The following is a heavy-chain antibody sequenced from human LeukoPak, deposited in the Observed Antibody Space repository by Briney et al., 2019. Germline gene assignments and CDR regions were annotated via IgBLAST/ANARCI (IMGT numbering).Heavy chain of an antibody. CDR2: VSNSGDYI. J-gene: IGHJ4*02. D-gene: IGHD2-8*01. CDR3: ARALIGYYFDY. Sequence: GGSLRLSCAASGFSFSSYRMNWVRQAPGKGLEWVSSVSNSGDYIRYADSVKGRFTISRDNSKNSLYLQMNSLRAEDTAVYYCARALIGYYFDYWGQGTLVTVSS. CDR1: GFSFSSYR. V-gene: IGHV3-21*06.